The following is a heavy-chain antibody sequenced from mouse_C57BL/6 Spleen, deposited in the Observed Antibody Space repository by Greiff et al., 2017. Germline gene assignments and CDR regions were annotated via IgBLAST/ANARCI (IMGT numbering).Heavy chain of an antibody. CDR2: IDPSDSYT. CDR1: GYTFTSYW. Sequence: QVQLKQPGAELVRPGTSVKLSCKASGYTFTSYWMHWVKQRPGQGLEWIGVIDPSDSYTNYNQKFKGKATLTVDTSSSTAYMQLSSLTSEDSAVYYCARNYGSLKDYFDYWGQGTTLTVSS. CDR3: ARNYGSLKDYFDY. V-gene: IGHV1-59*01. D-gene: IGHD1-1*01. J-gene: IGHJ2*01.